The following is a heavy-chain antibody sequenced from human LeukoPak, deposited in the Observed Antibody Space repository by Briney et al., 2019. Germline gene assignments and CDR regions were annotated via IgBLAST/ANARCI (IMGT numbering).Heavy chain of an antibody. D-gene: IGHD6-13*01. CDR1: GYSISSGYY. CDR3: ARDHSSSSEDY. V-gene: IGHV4-38-2*02. Sequence: SETLSLTCTVSGYSISSGYYWAWIRQPPGKGLEWIGSIFHTGSTYHNPSIKSRVTISVDTSKNQFSLKLNSVAAADTAVYYCARDHSSSSEDYWGQGTLVTVSS. CDR2: IFHTGST. J-gene: IGHJ4*02.